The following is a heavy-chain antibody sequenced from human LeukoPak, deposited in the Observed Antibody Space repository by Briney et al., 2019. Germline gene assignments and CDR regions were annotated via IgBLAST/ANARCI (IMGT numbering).Heavy chain of an antibody. CDR1: GLTFSIYA. V-gene: IGHV3-23*01. D-gene: IGHD1-26*01. CDR2: ISGRDNGT. J-gene: IGHJ4*02. Sequence: PGGSLRLSCAASGLTFSIYAMTWVRQGPGKGLELVSGISGRDNGTWYADSVKGRFTISRDNSKNTLYLQMNSLRAEDTAVYYCAKDLGIVGATTPDSEVDYWGQGTLVTVSS. CDR3: AKDLGIVGATTPDSEVDY.